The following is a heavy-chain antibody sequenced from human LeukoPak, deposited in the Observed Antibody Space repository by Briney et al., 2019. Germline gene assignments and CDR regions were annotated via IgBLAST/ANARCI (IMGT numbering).Heavy chain of an antibody. D-gene: IGHD2-15*01. CDR3: AKAPVTSCRGAFCYPFDS. Sequence: GGSLRLSCAASGFTFSNYATSWVRQAPGKGLEWVSAISASGGSTFYADSVRGRFTISRDNSRNTMYLQMNSLRAEDAAVYYCAKAPVTSCRGAFCYPFDSWGQGTLVTVSS. J-gene: IGHJ4*02. CDR2: ISASGGST. V-gene: IGHV3-23*01. CDR1: GFTFSNYA.